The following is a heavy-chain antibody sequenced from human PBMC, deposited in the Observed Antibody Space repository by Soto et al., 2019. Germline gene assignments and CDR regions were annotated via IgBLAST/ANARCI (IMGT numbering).Heavy chain of an antibody. V-gene: IGHV1-3*01. CDR1: GYTFTSYA. Sequence: QVQLVQSGAEVKKPGASVKVSCKASGYTFTSYAMHWVRQAPGQRLEWMGWINAGNGNTKYSQKFQGRVTITRDTSASTAYMELSSLRSEDTAVYYCARGVGVTIFGVVISRAHDAFDIWGQGTMVTVSS. J-gene: IGHJ3*02. CDR3: ARGVGVTIFGVVISRAHDAFDI. D-gene: IGHD3-3*01. CDR2: INAGNGNT.